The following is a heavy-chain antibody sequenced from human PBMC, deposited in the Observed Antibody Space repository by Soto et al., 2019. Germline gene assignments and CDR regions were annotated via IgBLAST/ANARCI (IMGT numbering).Heavy chain of an antibody. J-gene: IGHJ6*02. CDR2: ISYNGNNK. V-gene: IGHV3-30*18. CDR3: AKSPKPIQVIRVVRGGGMDV. Sequence: QVQLVESGGGVVQPGKSLILSCAASGFNFSTYVMHWVRQAPGKGLEWVAVISYNGNNKYYADSVQGRFTISRDNSKNTLHLQVSNFRPDDAAVYYCAKSPKPIQVIRVVRGGGMDVWGQGTTVTVSS. D-gene: IGHD3-16*01. CDR1: GFNFSTYV.